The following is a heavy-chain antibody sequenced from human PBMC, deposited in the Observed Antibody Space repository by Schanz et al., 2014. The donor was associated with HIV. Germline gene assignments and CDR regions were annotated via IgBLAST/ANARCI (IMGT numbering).Heavy chain of an antibody. J-gene: IGHJ4*02. Sequence: QVQLMQSGAEVKEPGASVKVSCKASGYTFTNYAINWVRQAPGQGLEWMGWISNYIGNTDYAQNLQGRVTMTADTFTNIAYMELRSLTSDDTAVYYCARGSCSGGTCYSGDHWGQGTLVTVSA. CDR3: ARGSCSGGTCYSGDH. V-gene: IGHV1-18*01. D-gene: IGHD2-15*01. CDR2: ISNYIGNT. CDR1: GYTFTNYA.